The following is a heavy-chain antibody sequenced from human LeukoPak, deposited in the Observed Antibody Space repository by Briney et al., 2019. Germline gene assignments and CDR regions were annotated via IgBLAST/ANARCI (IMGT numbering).Heavy chain of an antibody. CDR3: ATGMIAATLIWGMDV. D-gene: IGHD6-25*01. CDR1: GGSISSYY. Sequence: PSETLSLTCTVSGGSISSYYWSWNRQPAGKGLEWIGRIYTSGSTNYNPSLKSRVTMSVDTSKNQFSLKLSSVTAADTAVYYCATGMIAATLIWGMDVWGQGTTVTVSS. CDR2: IYTSGST. J-gene: IGHJ6*02. V-gene: IGHV4-4*07.